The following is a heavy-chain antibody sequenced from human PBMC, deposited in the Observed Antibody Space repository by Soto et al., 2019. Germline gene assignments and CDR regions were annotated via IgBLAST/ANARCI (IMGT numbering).Heavy chain of an antibody. CDR2: IWYDGRKK. CDR3: AKDEVLVEVVARDYYGMDV. V-gene: IGHV3-33*06. CDR1: GFTFSSYG. D-gene: IGHD2-15*01. J-gene: IGHJ6*02. Sequence: PGGSLRLSCAASGFTFSSYGMHWVRQAPGKGLEWVAVIWYDGRKKYYADSVKGRFTISRDNSKNTLYLQMNNLRAEDTAVYYCAKDEVLVEVVARDYYGMDVWGQGTTVTVSS.